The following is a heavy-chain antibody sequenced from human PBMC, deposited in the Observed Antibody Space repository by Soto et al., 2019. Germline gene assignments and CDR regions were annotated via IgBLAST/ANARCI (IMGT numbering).Heavy chain of an antibody. CDR3: ARAYCSGGSCSVYYYYGMDV. CDR2: ISAYNGNT. Sequence: QVQLVQSGAEVKKPGASVKVSCKASGYTFTSYGISWVRQAPGQGLEWMGWISAYNGNTNYAQKLQGRVTMTTDTSTSTADMELRSLRSDDTAVYYCARAYCSGGSCSVYYYYGMDVWGQGTTVTVAS. CDR1: GYTFTSYG. V-gene: IGHV1-18*04. D-gene: IGHD2-15*01. J-gene: IGHJ6*02.